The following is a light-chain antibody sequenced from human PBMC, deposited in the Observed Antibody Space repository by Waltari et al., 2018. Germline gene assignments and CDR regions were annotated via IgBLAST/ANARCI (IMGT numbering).Light chain of an antibody. J-gene: IGKJ1*01. V-gene: IGKV1-5*03. CDR2: KAS. CDR1: QKINSW. CDR3: LQYNGEPRT. Sequence: DIQMTQSPSTLSASVGDRAPIPCRASQKINSWLAWHQKKPGKAPKLLIYKASSLESGVPSRFSGSGSGTEFTLTISSLQPDDFATYYCLQYNGEPRTFGQGTKVEVK.